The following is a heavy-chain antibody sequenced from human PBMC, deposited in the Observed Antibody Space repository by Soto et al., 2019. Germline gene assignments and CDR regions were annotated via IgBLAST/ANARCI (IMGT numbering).Heavy chain of an antibody. Sequence: QVQLQESGPGLVKPSQTLSLTCTVSGGSISNGDYYWNWIRQHPEKGLEWIGYINYRGSTFYNPSLKSRIIISVEKSKNQFSPKLSSVTAADTAVYYCARDAPETAPYWGQGTLVTVSS. J-gene: IGHJ4*02. CDR2: INYRGST. V-gene: IGHV4-31*03. CDR1: GGSISNGDYY. CDR3: ARDAPETAPY. D-gene: IGHD2-2*01.